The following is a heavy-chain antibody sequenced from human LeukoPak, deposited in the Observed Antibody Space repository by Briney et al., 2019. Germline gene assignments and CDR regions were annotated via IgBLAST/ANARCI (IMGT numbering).Heavy chain of an antibody. D-gene: IGHD5-18*01. CDR1: GFTFSSYW. V-gene: IGHV3-7*01. CDR3: AKLALVQLWPDY. J-gene: IGHJ4*02. CDR2: IKQDGSEK. Sequence: GGSLRLFCAASGFTFSSYWMSWVRQAPGKGLEWVANIKQDGSEKYYVDSVKGRFTISRDNAKNSLYLQMNSLRAEDTAVYYCAKLALVQLWPDYWGQGTLVTVSS.